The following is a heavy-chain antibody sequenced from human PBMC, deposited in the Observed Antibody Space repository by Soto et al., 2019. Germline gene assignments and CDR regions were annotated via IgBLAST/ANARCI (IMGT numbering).Heavy chain of an antibody. CDR2: IYHSGNT. CDR1: GGSISSSNW. J-gene: IGHJ4*02. Sequence: SETLSLTCAVSGGSISSSNWWSWVRQPPGKGLEWIGEIYHSGNTNYNPSLKSRVTMAVDKSRNQFSLKLSSVTAADTAVYYCARGPPLGYWGQGTLVTVSS. V-gene: IGHV4-4*02. CDR3: ARGPPLGY.